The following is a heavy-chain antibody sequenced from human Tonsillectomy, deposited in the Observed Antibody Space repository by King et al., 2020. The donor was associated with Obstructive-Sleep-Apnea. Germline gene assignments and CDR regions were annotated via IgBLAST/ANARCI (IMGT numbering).Heavy chain of an antibody. Sequence: QLQESGPGLVKPSETLSLTCTVSGGSISRSTYYWGWIRQPPGKGLEWIGSISYDGSTSYNPSLKSRVTISEDTSKTQFSLKLNSVTAADTAVYYCARTRDFWSGSVPYWGQGTLVTVSS. CDR1: GGSISRSTYY. CDR2: ISYDGST. CDR3: ARTRDFWSGSVPY. D-gene: IGHD3-3*01. J-gene: IGHJ4*02. V-gene: IGHV4-39*07.